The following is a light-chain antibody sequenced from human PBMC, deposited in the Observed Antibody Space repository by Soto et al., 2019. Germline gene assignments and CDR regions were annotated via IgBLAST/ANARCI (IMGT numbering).Light chain of an antibody. CDR1: SSNIGGNS. Sequence: QSVLTQPPSVSAAPGQKVTISCSGSSSNIGGNSVSWYQQLPGTAPKLLIYDDNKRPSGIPDRFSGSKSGTSATLGITGFQTGDEADYYCRSWDSSLCAYVCATGTKVTVL. CDR2: DDN. J-gene: IGLJ1*01. CDR3: RSWDSSLCAYV. V-gene: IGLV1-51*01.